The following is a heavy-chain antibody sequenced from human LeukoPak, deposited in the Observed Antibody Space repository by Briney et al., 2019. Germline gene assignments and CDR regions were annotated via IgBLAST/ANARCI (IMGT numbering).Heavy chain of an antibody. CDR3: ARTPTYYYGSGSYFVLDY. Sequence: SVKVSCKDSGGTFSSYAISWVRQAPGQGLEWMGGIIPIFGTANYAQKFQGRVTITADESTSTAYMELSSLRSEDTAVYYCARTPTYYYGSGSYFVLDYWGQGTLVTVSS. CDR1: GGTFSSYA. V-gene: IGHV1-69*13. J-gene: IGHJ4*02. CDR2: IIPIFGTA. D-gene: IGHD3-10*01.